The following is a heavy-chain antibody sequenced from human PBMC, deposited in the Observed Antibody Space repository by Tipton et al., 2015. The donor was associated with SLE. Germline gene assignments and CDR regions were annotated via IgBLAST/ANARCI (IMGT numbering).Heavy chain of an antibody. CDR2: IYHSGST. V-gene: IGHV4-38-2*01. J-gene: IGHJ2*01. D-gene: IGHD7-27*01. CDR1: GYSISSGYY. CDR3: ASLGMDYYFDL. Sequence: TLSLTCAVSGYSISSGYYWGWIRQPPGKGLEWIGSIYHSGSTYYNPSLKSRVTISVDTSKNQFSLRLSSATAADTALYYCASLGMDYYFDLWGRGTLVTVSS.